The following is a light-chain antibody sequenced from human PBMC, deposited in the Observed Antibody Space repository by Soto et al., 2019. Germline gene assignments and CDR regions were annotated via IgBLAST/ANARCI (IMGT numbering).Light chain of an antibody. CDR1: SIDVGAYNF. J-gene: IGLJ1*01. CDR2: DVS. Sequence: QSALTQPASVSGSPGQSITISCTGTSIDVGAYNFVSWYQQHPGKLPKLMIFDVSRRPSGVSDRFSGSKSGNTASLTISGLQAEDEGDYYCISYTSSSTHVFGSGTKVTVL. V-gene: IGLV2-14*03. CDR3: ISYTSSSTHV.